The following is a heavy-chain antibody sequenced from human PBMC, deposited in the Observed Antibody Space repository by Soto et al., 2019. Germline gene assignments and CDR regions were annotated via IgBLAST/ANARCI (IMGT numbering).Heavy chain of an antibody. D-gene: IGHD3-10*01. CDR1: GGSFSGYY. CDR2: INHSGST. J-gene: IGHJ6*03. CDR3: ERGAVGVYGSGSIYYMDV. Sequence: QVQLQQWGAGLLKPSETLSLTCAVYGGSFSGYYWSWIRQPPGQGLEWIGEINHSGSTNYNPSLKSRVTISVDTSKNQFSLKLSSVTAADTAVYYCERGAVGVYGSGSIYYMDVWGKGTTVTVSS. V-gene: IGHV4-34*01.